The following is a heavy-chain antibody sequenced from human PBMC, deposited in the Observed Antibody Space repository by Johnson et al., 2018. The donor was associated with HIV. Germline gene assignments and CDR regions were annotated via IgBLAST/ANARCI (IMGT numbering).Heavy chain of an antibody. CDR3: ARVASNTGSQLAGAFDI. CDR2: IPDDGSNK. J-gene: IGHJ3*02. D-gene: IGHD1-26*01. Sequence: QVQLVESGGGVVQTGGSRRLSCAASGFTFSTYGMHWVRQAPGKGLEWVAFIPDDGSNKHYIESVKGRFTISRDNAKNSLYLQMNSLRAEDTALYYCARVASNTGSQLAGAFDIWGQGTMVTVSS. V-gene: IGHV3-30*02. CDR1: GFTFSTYG.